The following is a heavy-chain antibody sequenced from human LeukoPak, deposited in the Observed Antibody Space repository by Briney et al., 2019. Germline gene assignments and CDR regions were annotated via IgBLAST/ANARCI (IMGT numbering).Heavy chain of an antibody. V-gene: IGHV1-2*02. D-gene: IGHD3-10*01. Sequence: ASVKVSCKASGYTFIGYYFHWVRQAPGQGLEWMGWINPNTGGTNYAQRFQGRVTLTWDTSISTAYMELNRLTSDDTAVYYCAASDGHIKAGYYYYMDVWGKGTSVTVSS. CDR2: INPNTGGT. CDR3: AASDGHIKAGYYYYMDV. J-gene: IGHJ6*03. CDR1: GYTFIGYY.